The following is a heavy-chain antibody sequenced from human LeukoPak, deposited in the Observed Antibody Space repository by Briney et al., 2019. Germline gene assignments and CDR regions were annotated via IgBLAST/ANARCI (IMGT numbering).Heavy chain of an antibody. CDR1: GGSISSSSYY. V-gene: IGHV4-39*01. CDR2: IYYSGST. CDR3: ARRWYCGGDCFWGPFDY. J-gene: IGHJ4*02. Sequence: SETLSLTCTVSGGSISSSSYYWGWIRQPPGKGLEWIGSIYYSGSTYYNPSLKSRVTISVDTSKNQFSLKLSSVTAADRAVYYCARRWYCGGDCFWGPFDYWGQGTLVTVSS. D-gene: IGHD2-21*02.